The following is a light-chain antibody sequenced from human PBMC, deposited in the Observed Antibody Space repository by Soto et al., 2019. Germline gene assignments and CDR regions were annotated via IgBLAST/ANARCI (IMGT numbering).Light chain of an antibody. J-gene: IGKJ5*01. CDR1: QSVSSN. CDR2: GAS. V-gene: IGKV3-15*01. CDR3: QQYNNWPRT. Sequence: EIVMTQSPATLSLSPGGRAPLSRRASQSVSSNLAWYQQKPGQAPRLLIYGASTRATGIPARFSGSGSGTEFTLTISSLQSEDFAVYYCQQYNNWPRTFGQGTRLEIK.